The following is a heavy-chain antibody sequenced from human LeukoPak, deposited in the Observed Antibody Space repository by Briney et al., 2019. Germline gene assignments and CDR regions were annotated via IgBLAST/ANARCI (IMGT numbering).Heavy chain of an antibody. Sequence: GGSLRLSCAASGFTFSSYEMNWVRQAPGKGLEWVSCISRSGSTTYYADSVKGRFTISRDNAKSSLYLQMNSLRAEDTAVYYCARDRSSSWYGEFDYWSQGTLVTVSS. J-gene: IGHJ4*02. CDR3: ARDRSSSWYGEFDY. CDR1: GFTFSSYE. D-gene: IGHD6-13*01. CDR2: ISRSGSTT. V-gene: IGHV3-48*03.